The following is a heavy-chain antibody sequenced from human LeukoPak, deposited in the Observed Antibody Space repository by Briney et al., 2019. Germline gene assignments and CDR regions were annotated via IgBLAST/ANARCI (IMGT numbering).Heavy chain of an antibody. V-gene: IGHV1-8*01. CDR3: ARTMVRGVISAYDYGMDV. J-gene: IGHJ6*02. CDR2: MNPNSGNT. Sequence: GASVKVSCKASGCTFTSYDINWVRQATGQGLEWMGWMNPNSGNTGYAQKFQGRVTMTRNTSISTAYMELSSLRSEDTAVYYCARTMVRGVISAYDYGMDVWGQGTTVTVSS. D-gene: IGHD3-10*01. CDR1: GCTFTSYD.